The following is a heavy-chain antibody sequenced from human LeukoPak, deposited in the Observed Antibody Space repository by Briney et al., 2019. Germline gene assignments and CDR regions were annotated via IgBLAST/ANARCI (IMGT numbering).Heavy chain of an antibody. CDR2: ISGGGGST. Sequence: GGSLRLSCAASGFTFTSYAMSWVRQAPGKGLEWVTLISGGGGSTYYADSVKGRFTISRDNSKNTLSLQMNSLRAEDTAVYYCAKRGYSSGWQFDYWGQGTLVTVSS. CDR1: GFTFTSYA. D-gene: IGHD6-19*01. V-gene: IGHV3-23*01. CDR3: AKRGYSSGWQFDY. J-gene: IGHJ4*02.